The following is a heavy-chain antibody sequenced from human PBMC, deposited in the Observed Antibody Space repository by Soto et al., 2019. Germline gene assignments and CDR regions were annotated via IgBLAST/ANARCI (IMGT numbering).Heavy chain of an antibody. CDR2: IYYSGST. CDR3: ARYYYDSKAFDI. D-gene: IGHD3-22*01. J-gene: IGHJ3*02. CDR1: GGSISSGGYY. V-gene: IGHV4-31*03. Sequence: SETLSLTCTVSGGSISSGGYYWSWIRQHPGKGLEWIGYIYYSGSTYYNPSLKSRVTISVDTSKNQFSLKLSSVTAADTAVYYCARYYYDSKAFDIWGQGTMVTVSS.